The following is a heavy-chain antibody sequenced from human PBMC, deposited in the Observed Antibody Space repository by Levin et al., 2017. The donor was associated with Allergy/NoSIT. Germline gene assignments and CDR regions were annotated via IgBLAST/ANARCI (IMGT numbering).Heavy chain of an antibody. CDR2: ISAYNGNT. V-gene: IGHV1-18*01. Sequence: ASVKVSCKASGYTFTSYGISWVRQAPGQGLEWMGWISAYNGNTNYAQKLQGRVTMTTDTSTSTAYMELRSLRSDDTAVYYCARGKSVLTTVTQEGFDYWGQGTLVTVSS. CDR3: ARGKSVLTTVTQEGFDY. CDR1: GYTFTSYG. D-gene: IGHD4-17*01. J-gene: IGHJ4*02.